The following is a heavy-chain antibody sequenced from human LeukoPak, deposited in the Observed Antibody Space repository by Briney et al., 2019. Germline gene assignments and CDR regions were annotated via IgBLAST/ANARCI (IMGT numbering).Heavy chain of an antibody. CDR3: ARGRAYTYYRGLDP. Sequence: SETLSLTCIASGDSINFDYWSWIRQPPGKGLEWVGCLYNNGSTSYSPSLKSRVTISVDTSKNQFSLKLNSMTTADTAVYYCARGRAYTYYRGLDPWGQGILVTLSS. CDR2: LYNNGST. D-gene: IGHD3-22*01. CDR1: GDSINFDY. J-gene: IGHJ5*02. V-gene: IGHV4-59*01.